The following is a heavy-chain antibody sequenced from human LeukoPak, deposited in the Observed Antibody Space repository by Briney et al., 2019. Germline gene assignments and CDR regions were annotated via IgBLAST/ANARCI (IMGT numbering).Heavy chain of an antibody. D-gene: IGHD3-16*01. Sequence: PGGSLRLSCAASGFTVSGTHMSWVRQAPGKGLEWVSAIYTGGTTYYSDSVEGRFTISRDKSKNTVYLQMDSLRVEDTAVYYCARDQATSGGGLDSWGQGTLVTVSS. J-gene: IGHJ4*02. CDR2: IYTGGTT. V-gene: IGHV3-53*01. CDR3: ARDQATSGGGLDS. CDR1: GFTVSGTH.